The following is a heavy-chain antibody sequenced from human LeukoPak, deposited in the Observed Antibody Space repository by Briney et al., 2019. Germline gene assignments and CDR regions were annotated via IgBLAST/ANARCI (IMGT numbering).Heavy chain of an antibody. V-gene: IGHV3-23*01. D-gene: IGHD2-21*01. CDR3: AKALRETHRPVYSYYYMDV. CDR2: ISGRGGIT. CDR1: EFTSNNYA. Sequence: GGSLRLSCAASEFTSNNYAVSWVRQAPGQGLEWVSTISGRGGITYYADSVKGRFTISRDNSKNTVFLQMNSLRVDDTAVYYCAKALRETHRPVYSYYYMDVWGKGTTVTVSS. J-gene: IGHJ6*03.